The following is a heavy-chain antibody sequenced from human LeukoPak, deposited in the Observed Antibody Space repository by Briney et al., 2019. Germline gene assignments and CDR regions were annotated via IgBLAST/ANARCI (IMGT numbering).Heavy chain of an antibody. D-gene: IGHD5-12*01. J-gene: IGHJ6*03. CDR3: ASRGYSGYDPNYYYMDV. CDR2: INPSGGST. Sequence: ASVKVSCKASGYTFTSYGISWVRQAPGQGLEWMGIINPSGGSTSYAQKFQGRVTMTRDMSTSTVYMELSSLRSEDTAVYYCASRGYSGYDPNYYYMDVWGKGTTVTVSS. CDR1: GYTFTSYG. V-gene: IGHV1-46*01.